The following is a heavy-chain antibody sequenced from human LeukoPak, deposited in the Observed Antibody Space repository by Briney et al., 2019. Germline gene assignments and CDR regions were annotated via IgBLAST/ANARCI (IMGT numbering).Heavy chain of an antibody. CDR2: INPNSGGT. J-gene: IGHJ4*02. V-gene: IGHV1-2*02. Sequence: ASVKVSCKASGYTFTGYYMHWVRQAPGQGLEWMGWINPNSGGTNYAQKFQGRVTMTRDTSISTAYVELSRLRSDDTAVYYCRFTLTVGATTYFDYWGQGTLVTVSS. CDR1: GYTFTGYY. D-gene: IGHD1-26*01. CDR3: RFTLTVGATTYFDY.